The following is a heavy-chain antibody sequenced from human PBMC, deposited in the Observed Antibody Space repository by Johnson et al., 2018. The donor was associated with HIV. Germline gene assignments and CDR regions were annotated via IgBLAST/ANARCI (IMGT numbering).Heavy chain of an antibody. Sequence: VQLVESGGGLIQPGGSLRLSCAASGFSVSSKYMSWVRQAPGKGLEWVSVIYSGGSTFYADSVMGRFTISRDNSGNTLYLQMDSRRVEDTAVYYCASTRLGVFDIWGQGTMVTVSS. CDR2: IYSGGST. J-gene: IGHJ3*02. CDR1: GFSVSSKY. D-gene: IGHD3-16*01. V-gene: IGHV3-66*01. CDR3: ASTRLGVFDI.